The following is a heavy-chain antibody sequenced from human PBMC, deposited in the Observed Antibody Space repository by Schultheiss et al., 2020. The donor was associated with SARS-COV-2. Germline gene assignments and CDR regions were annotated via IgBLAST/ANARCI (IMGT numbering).Heavy chain of an antibody. Sequence: GGSLRLSCSASGFTFSSYAMYWVRQAPGKGLEYVSAISSNGGSTNYADSVKGRFTISRDNYKNTLYLQMNSLRAEDTAVYYCARDLIVVVPAAINYYYGMDVWGQGTTVTVSS. CDR1: GFTFSSYA. V-gene: IGHV3-64*04. CDR3: ARDLIVVVPAAINYYYGMDV. CDR2: ISSNGGST. D-gene: IGHD2-2*02. J-gene: IGHJ6*02.